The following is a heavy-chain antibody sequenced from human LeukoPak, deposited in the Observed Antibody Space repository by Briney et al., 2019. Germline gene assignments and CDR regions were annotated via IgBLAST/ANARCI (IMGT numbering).Heavy chain of an antibody. V-gene: IGHV3-23*01. J-gene: IGHJ6*03. D-gene: IGHD2-2*01. CDR3: AKDLGRYCSSTSCSLYYYYMDV. CDR2: ISGSGGST. CDR1: GFTFSSYA. Sequence: GGSLRLSCAASGFTFSSYAMSWVRQAPGKGLEWVSAISGSGGSTYYADSVKGRFTISRDNSKNTLYLQMNSLRAEDTAVYYCAKDLGRYCSSTSCSLYYYYMDVWGKGTTVTISS.